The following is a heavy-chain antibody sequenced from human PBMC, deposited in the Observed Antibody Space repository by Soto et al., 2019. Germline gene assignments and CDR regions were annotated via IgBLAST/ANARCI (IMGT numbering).Heavy chain of an antibody. V-gene: IGHV3-53*02. CDR3: AGGGSGYFYGLDV. CDR2: IFSGGET. J-gene: IGHJ6*02. D-gene: IGHD3-10*01. Sequence: EVQLVETGGGLIQPGGSLRLSCAASGFTVSNKYMSWVRQAPGKGLEWISVIFSGGETYYADYVKGRFTISRDNSKNTVYLQMSRLRAQHTAMYYCAGGGSGYFYGLDVWGLGTTVTVSS. CDR1: GFTVSNKY.